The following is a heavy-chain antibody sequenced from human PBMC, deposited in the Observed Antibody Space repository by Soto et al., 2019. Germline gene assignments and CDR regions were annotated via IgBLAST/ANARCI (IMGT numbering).Heavy chain of an antibody. J-gene: IGHJ4*02. Sequence: GGSLRLSCAASGFTFSSYSMNWVRQAPGKGLEWVSSISSSSSYIYYADSVKGRFTISRDNAKNSLYLQMNSLRAEDTAVYYCAITPPGRYSSSPPQFDYWGQGTLVTVSS. CDR3: AITPPGRYSSSPPQFDY. D-gene: IGHD6-13*01. CDR2: ISSSSSYI. V-gene: IGHV3-21*01. CDR1: GFTFSSYS.